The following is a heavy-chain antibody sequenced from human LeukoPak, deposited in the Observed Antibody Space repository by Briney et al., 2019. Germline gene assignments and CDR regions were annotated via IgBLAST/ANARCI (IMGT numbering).Heavy chain of an antibody. CDR2: IKSDGSEK. J-gene: IGHJ4*02. CDR3: ARSPTYYDFWSGYKFIDY. CDR1: GFTFSSYW. Sequence: GGSLRLSCAASGFTFSSYWVSWVRQAPGKGLEWVANIKSDGSEKYYVDSVKGRFTISRDNAKNSLYMQMNSLRAEDTAVYYCARSPTYYDFWSGYKFIDYWGQGTLVTVSS. V-gene: IGHV3-7*01. D-gene: IGHD3-3*01.